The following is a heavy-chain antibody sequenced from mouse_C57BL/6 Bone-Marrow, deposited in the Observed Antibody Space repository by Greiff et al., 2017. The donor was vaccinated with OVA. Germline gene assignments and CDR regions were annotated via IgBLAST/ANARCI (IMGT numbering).Heavy chain of an antibody. CDR2: IYPGGGYT. Sequence: QVQLQQSGAELVRPGTSVTMSCKASGYTFTNYWIGWAKQRPGHGLEWIGDIYPGGGYTNYNEKFKGKATLTADKSSSTAYMQFSSLTSEDSAIYYCARLYDSYFDYWGQGTTLTVSS. CDR3: ARLYDSYFDY. D-gene: IGHD2-4*01. CDR1: GYTFTNYW. V-gene: IGHV1-63*01. J-gene: IGHJ2*01.